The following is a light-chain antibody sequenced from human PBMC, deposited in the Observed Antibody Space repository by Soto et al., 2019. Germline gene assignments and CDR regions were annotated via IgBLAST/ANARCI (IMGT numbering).Light chain of an antibody. Sequence: DIQMTQSPSALSASVGDRVTITCRASQNIKQYLNWYQQRPGEAPNLLIYTASSLESGIPSRFSGSGSGTDFTLTISSLQPEDFATYYCQQYGGSPVTFGQGTKVDIK. CDR2: TAS. CDR1: QNIKQY. CDR3: QQYGGSPVT. J-gene: IGKJ1*01. V-gene: IGKV1-39*01.